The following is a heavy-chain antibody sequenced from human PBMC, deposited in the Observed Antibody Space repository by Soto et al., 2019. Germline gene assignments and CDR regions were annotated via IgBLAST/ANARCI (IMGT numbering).Heavy chain of an antibody. CDR2: MTSDGSST. CDR1: GFTISGYW. CDR3: ARDPMSVRRMDV. J-gene: IGHJ6*03. D-gene: IGHD3-22*01. Sequence: EVQLVESGGGLVQPGGSLRLSCAASGFTISGYWMPWVRHSPGKRLVWVSRMTSDGSSTGYADSVKGRFTISRDNAKNTLYLQMNSLRAEYTAVYYCARDPMSVRRMDVWGKGTTVTVSS. V-gene: IGHV3-74*01.